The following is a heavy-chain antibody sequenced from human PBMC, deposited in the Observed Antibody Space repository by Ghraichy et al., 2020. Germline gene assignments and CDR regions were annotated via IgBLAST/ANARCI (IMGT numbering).Heavy chain of an antibody. CDR1: GSTFSSYA. CDR2: ISGSGGST. V-gene: IGHV3-23*01. D-gene: IGHD6-19*01. Sequence: GGSLRLSCAASGSTFSSYAMSWVRQAPGKGLEWVSAISGSGGSTYYADSVKGRFSISRDNSKNTLYLQMNSLRAEDTAVYYCAKDTAVAAIEYFRHWGQGTLVTVSS. J-gene: IGHJ1*01. CDR3: AKDTAVAAIEYFRH.